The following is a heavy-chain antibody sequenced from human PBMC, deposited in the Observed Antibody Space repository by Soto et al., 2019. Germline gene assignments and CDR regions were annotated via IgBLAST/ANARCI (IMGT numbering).Heavy chain of an antibody. CDR2: IRSKAYGGTT. Sequence: GGSLRLSCTASGFTFGDYAMSWFRQAPGRGLEWVGFIRSKAYGGTTEYAASVKGRFTISRDDSKSIAYLQMNSLKTEDTAVYYCTSFVDIVLVPAAAIDYWGQGT. CDR1: GFTFGDYA. D-gene: IGHD2-2*03. V-gene: IGHV3-49*03. J-gene: IGHJ4*02. CDR3: TSFVDIVLVPAAAIDY.